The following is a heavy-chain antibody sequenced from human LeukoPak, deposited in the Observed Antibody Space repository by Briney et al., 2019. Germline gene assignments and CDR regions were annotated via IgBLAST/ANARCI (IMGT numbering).Heavy chain of an antibody. J-gene: IGHJ4*02. CDR3: ASPKGGRYHEGFDY. D-gene: IGHD1-26*01. Sequence: GGPLRLSCAASGFTLINHAMSWVRQVPGKGLEWVSAISDSGANTYFADSVKGRFTISRDNSKNTPYLQMNSLRAEDTAVYYCASPKGGRYHEGFDYWGQGTLVTVSS. V-gene: IGHV3-23*01. CDR1: GFTLINHA. CDR2: ISDSGANT.